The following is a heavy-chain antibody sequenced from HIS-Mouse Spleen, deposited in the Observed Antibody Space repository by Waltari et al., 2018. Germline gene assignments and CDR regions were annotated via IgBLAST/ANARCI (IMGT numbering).Heavy chain of an antibody. V-gene: IGHV3-23*01. D-gene: IGHD3-22*01. Sequence: EVQLLESGGGLLQPGGSLRLSCAASGFTFSSYARSWVRQAPGKGLEWVSAISGSGGSTYYADSVKGRFTISRDNSKNTLYLQMNSLRAEDTAVYYCATRAHEDYYDSSGYKGAFDYWGQGTLVTVSS. J-gene: IGHJ4*02. CDR2: ISGSGGST. CDR1: GFTFSSYA. CDR3: ATRAHEDYYDSSGYKGAFDY.